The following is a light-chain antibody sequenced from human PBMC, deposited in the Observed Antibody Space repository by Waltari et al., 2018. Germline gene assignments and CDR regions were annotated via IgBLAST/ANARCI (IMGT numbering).Light chain of an antibody. CDR3: QQGKTDPPT. Sequence: DVQMTQSPSSVSASVGDRVTITCRASQDVSSEVAWYQQKPGKAPKLLIYSASALQTGVPSRFRGSGSGTDFTLTISRLQPEDFATYCGQQGKTDPPTFGLGTKVEIK. CDR2: SAS. CDR1: QDVSSE. J-gene: IGKJ1*01. V-gene: IGKV1-12*01.